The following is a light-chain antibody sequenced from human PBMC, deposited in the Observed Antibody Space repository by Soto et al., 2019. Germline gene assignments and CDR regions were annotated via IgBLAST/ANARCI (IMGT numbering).Light chain of an antibody. CDR2: AXS. J-gene: IGKJ1*01. Sequence: EIVLTQSPGTLSVSPGERATLSCRASESFNSNLACYHQKPGQAXXXXVXAXSXRSPVVPARFSGSGSGTEFTLTISSLQSEDFAVYYCHQYGSAPWTFGQGTKVDIK. CDR3: HQYGSAPWT. V-gene: IGKV3D-15*01. CDR1: ESFNSN.